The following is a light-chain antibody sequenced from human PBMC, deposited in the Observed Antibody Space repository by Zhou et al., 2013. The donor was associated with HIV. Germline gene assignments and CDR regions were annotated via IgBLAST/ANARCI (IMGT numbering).Light chain of an antibody. CDR1: QDISNS. J-gene: IGKJ2*01. V-gene: IGKV1-16*02. CDR2: GAS. CDR3: QQCNSYPYT. Sequence: DIQMTQSPSSLSASVGDRVTITCRASQDISNSLAWLQQKPGKAPKSLIYGASSLQSGVPSKFSGSGSGTEFTLTISSLQPDDFGTYYCQQCNSYPYTFGQGTKLEIK.